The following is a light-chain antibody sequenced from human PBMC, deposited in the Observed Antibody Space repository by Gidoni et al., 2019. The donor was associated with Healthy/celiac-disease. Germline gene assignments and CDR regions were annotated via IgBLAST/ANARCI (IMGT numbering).Light chain of an antibody. V-gene: IGKV3-20*01. CDR3: QQYGSSPLT. CDR2: GAS. CDR1: QSVSSSY. Sequence: EIVFTQAPGTLSLSPGERATLSCRASQSVSSSYFAWYQQKPGQAPRLLIYGASSRATGIPDRFSGSGSGTDFTLTISRLEPEDFAVYYCQQYGSSPLTFXGXTKVEIK. J-gene: IGKJ4*01.